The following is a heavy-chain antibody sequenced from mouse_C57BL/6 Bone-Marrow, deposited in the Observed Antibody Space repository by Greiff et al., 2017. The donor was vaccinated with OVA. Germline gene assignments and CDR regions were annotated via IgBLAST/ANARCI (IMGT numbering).Heavy chain of an antibody. J-gene: IGHJ3*01. CDR2: IYPRDGST. CDR1: GYTFTSYD. V-gene: IGHV1-85*01. Sequence: QVQLQQSGPELVKPGASVKLSCKASGYTFTSYDINWVKQRPGQGLEWIGWIYPRDGSTKYNEKFKGKATLTVDTSSSTAYMELHSLTSEDTAVYYCTDREAYWGQGTLVTVSA. CDR3: TDREAY.